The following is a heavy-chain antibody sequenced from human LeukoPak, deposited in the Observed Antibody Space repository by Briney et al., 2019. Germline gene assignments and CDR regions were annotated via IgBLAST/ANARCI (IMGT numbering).Heavy chain of an antibody. V-gene: IGHV1-2*02. Sequence: GASVKVSCKASGYTFTDYYMHWVRQAPGQGLEWVGWINPNSGGTNYAQKFQGRVTMTRDTSISTAYMELSRLRSDDTAVYYCARVYLGVYYYGSSGYSHLGYWGQGTLVTVSS. J-gene: IGHJ4*02. CDR2: INPNSGGT. D-gene: IGHD3-22*01. CDR1: GYTFTDYY. CDR3: ARVYLGVYYYGSSGYSHLGY.